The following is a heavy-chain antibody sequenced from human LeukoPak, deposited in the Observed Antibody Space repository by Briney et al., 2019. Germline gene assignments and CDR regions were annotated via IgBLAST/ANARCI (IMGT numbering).Heavy chain of an antibody. J-gene: IGHJ4*02. D-gene: IGHD2-21*02. CDR1: GFTFSSYE. Sequence: GGSLRLSCAASGFTFSSYEMNWVSQAPGKGGEWVSYISSSGSTIYYADSVKGRFTISRDNSKNTLSLQLNSLRADDTAVYYCAKGGSWVVTAIFLFDYWGQGTLVTVSS. CDR3: AKGGSWVVTAIFLFDY. V-gene: IGHV3-48*03. CDR2: ISSSGSTI.